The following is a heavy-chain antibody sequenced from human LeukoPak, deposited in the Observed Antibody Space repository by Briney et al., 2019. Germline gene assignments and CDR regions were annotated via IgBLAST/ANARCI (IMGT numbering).Heavy chain of an antibody. CDR3: ARVGLVVAATHPFDY. V-gene: IGHV1-46*01. D-gene: IGHD2-15*01. CDR1: GYTFTSYY. J-gene: IGHJ4*02. CDR2: INPSGGST. Sequence: ASVKVSCKASGYTFTSYYMHWVRQAPGQGLEWMGIINPSGGSTSYAQKFQGRVTMTRDTSTSTVYMELSSLRSEDTAVYYCARVGLVVAATHPFDYWGQGTLVTVSS.